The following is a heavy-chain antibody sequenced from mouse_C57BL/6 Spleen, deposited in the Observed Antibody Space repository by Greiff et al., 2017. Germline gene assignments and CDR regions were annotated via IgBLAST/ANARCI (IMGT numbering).Heavy chain of an antibody. CDR1: GYTFTGYW. J-gene: IGHJ4*01. V-gene: IGHV1-9*01. CDR3: ASPYGFAMDY. D-gene: IGHD1-2*01. Sequence: QVQLQQSGAELMKPGASVKLSCKATGYTFTGYWIEWVKQRPGHGLEWIGEILPGNGSTNYNEKFKGKATFTADTSSNTAYMHLSSLTTEDSAIYYCASPYGFAMDYWGQGTTVTVSS. CDR2: ILPGNGST.